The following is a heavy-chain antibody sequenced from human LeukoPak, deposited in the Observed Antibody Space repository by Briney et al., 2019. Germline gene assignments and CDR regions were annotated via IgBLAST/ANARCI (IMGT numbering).Heavy chain of an antibody. CDR1: GLTFSTSG. J-gene: IGHJ4*02. CDR2: IGPTGSHR. Sequence: GGSLRLSCTASGLTFSTSGFNWVRQAPGKGLEWVASIGPTGSHRYHADSIKGRFTISRDNANNFLYLQMNSLRAEDTAVYYCATETNGRHYDYWGQGTLLTVSS. V-gene: IGHV3-21*06. CDR3: ATETNGRHYDY. D-gene: IGHD1-14*01.